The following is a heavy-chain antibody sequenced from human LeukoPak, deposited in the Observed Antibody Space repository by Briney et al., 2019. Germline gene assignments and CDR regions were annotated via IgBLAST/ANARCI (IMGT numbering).Heavy chain of an antibody. V-gene: IGHV3-30*02. CDR3: AKGGGGSGSYMNY. CDR1: GFTFNNYG. Sequence: GGSLRLSCAASGFTFNNYGMHWVRQAPGKGLEWVAFIRYNGNNQYYADSVKGRFTISRDNSKNTLFLQMNSLRAEDTAVYYCAKGGGGSGSYMNYWGQGALVTVSS. D-gene: IGHD3-10*01. J-gene: IGHJ4*02. CDR2: IRYNGNNQ.